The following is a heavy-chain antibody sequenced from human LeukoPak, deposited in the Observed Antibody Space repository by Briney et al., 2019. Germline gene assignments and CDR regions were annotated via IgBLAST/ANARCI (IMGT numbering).Heavy chain of an antibody. CDR2: INPSGGST. D-gene: IGHD2-2*01. V-gene: IGHV1-46*01. J-gene: IGHJ4*02. Sequence: ASVKVSCKASGYTFTSHYMHWVRQAPGQGLEWMGIINPSGGSTSYAQKFQGRVTMTRDMSTSTVYMELSSLRSKDTAVYYCAREDYCSSTSCPLGGWGQGTLVTVSS. CDR1: GYTFTSHY. CDR3: AREDYCSSTSCPLGG.